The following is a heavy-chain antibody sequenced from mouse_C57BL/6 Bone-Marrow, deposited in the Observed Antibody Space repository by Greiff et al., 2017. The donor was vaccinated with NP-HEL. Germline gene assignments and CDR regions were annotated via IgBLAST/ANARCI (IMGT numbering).Heavy chain of an antibody. CDR3: TTPNSPYYY. CDR2: IDPENGDT. V-gene: IGHV14-4*01. CDR1: GFNIKDDY. J-gene: IGHJ3*01. Sequence: EVHLVESGAELVRPGASVKLSCTASGFNIKDDYMHWVKQRPEQGLEWIGWIDPENGDTEYASKFQGKATITADTSSNTAYLQLSSLTSEDTAVYYCTTPNSPYYYGGQGTLVTVSA. D-gene: IGHD1-1*01.